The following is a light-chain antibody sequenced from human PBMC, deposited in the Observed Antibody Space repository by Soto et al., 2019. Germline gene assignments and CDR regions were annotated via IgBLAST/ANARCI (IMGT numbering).Light chain of an antibody. V-gene: IGLV2-8*01. Sequence: QSALTQPPSASGSPGQSVTISCTGTKSAFGVYDFVSWYQHHPGKAPPLIIYEVVQRPSGVPDRFSGSKSGNTASLTVSGLRAADEADYFSKSYAGSHTYVFGSGT. CDR3: KSYAGSHTYV. CDR1: KSAFGVYDF. CDR2: EVV. J-gene: IGLJ1*01.